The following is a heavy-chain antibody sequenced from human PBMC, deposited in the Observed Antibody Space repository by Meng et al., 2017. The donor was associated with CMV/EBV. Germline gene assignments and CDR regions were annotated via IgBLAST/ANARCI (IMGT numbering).Heavy chain of an antibody. CDR2: IRYDGSNK. CDR1: GFTFSSYG. Sequence: GESLKISCAASGFTFSSYGMHWVRQAPGKGLEWVAFIRYDGSNKYYADSVKGRFTISRDNSKNTLYLQMNSLRAEDTAVYYCAKRVGQGAYDFWSGYSNLYYYYGMDVWGQGTTVTVSS. J-gene: IGHJ6*02. CDR3: AKRVGQGAYDFWSGYSNLYYYYGMDV. D-gene: IGHD3-3*01. V-gene: IGHV3-30*02.